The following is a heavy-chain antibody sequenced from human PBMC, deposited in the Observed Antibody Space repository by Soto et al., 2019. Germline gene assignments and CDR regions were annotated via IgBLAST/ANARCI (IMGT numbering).Heavy chain of an antibody. D-gene: IGHD3-3*01. CDR2: ISGSGGST. CDR1: GFSFCSYA. V-gene: IGHV3-23*01. CDR3: AKPGTVVRFLEWLPTSYYYYYYMDV. Sequence: GGCLRLSCAASGFSFCSYAMSWVRQAPGKGLEWVSAISGSGGSTYYADSVKGRFTISRDNSKNTLYLQMNSLRAEDTAVYYCAKPGTVVRFLEWLPTSYYYYYYMDVWGKGTTVTVSS. J-gene: IGHJ6*03.